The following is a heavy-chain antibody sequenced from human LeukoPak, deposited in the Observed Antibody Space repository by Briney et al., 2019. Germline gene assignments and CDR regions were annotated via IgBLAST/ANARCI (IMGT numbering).Heavy chain of an antibody. CDR3: ARDSAMAYYEESWFDP. Sequence: GASVKVSCKASGYTFTSNGISWVRQAPGQGLECMGWISAYNGSTNYAQKFQGRVTMTTDTSMSTAYMELRSLRSDDTAVYYCARDSAMAYYEESWFDPWGQGTLVIVSS. CDR2: ISAYNGST. D-gene: IGHD5-18*01. CDR1: GYTFTSNG. V-gene: IGHV1-18*01. J-gene: IGHJ5*02.